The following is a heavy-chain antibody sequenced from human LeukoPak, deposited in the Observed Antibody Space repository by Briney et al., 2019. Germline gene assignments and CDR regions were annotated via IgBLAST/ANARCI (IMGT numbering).Heavy chain of an antibody. J-gene: IGHJ4*02. CDR2: IFSSGST. Sequence: PSETLSLTCTVSGGSIISYYWNWIRQPPGKGLQWIGYIFSSGSTNYNPSLRSRVTISVDTSKNQFSLKLSSVTAADTAVYYCARGPYYFDYWGQGTLVTVSS. CDR1: GGSIISYY. CDR3: ARGPYYFDY. V-gene: IGHV4-59*01.